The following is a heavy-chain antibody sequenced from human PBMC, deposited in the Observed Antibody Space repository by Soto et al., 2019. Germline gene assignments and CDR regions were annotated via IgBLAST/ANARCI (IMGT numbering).Heavy chain of an antibody. CDR2: IYYSGST. J-gene: IGHJ4*02. V-gene: IGHV4-59*01. CDR3: ARVKGGYNFWSADY. Sequence: NPSETLSLTCTVSGGSISSYYWSWIRQPPGKGLEWIGYIYYSGSTNYNPSLKSRVTISVDTSKNQFSLKLSSVTAADTAVYYCARVKGGYNFWSADYWGQGTLVTVS. CDR1: GGSISSYY. D-gene: IGHD3-3*01.